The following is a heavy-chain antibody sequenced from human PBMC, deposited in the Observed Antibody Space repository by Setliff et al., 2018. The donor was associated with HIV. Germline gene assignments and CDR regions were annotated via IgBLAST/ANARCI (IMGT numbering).Heavy chain of an antibody. CDR3: ARIWGIPPLYYFDY. CDR2: INAGNGDT. J-gene: IGHJ4*02. V-gene: IGHV1-3*01. Sequence: ASVKVSCKASGYTFTNYAMHWVRQAPGQRLEWMGWINAGNGDTKYSQKFQGRVTLTRDTSASAAYMDLSSLRSEDTAVYYCARIWGIPPLYYFDYWGQGTLVTVSS. D-gene: IGHD3-16*01. CDR1: GYTFTNYA.